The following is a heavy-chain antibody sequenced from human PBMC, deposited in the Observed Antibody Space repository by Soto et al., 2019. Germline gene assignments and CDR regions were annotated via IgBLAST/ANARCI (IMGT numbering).Heavy chain of an antibody. V-gene: IGHV5-51*01. CDR2: IYPGDSDT. Sequence: RGEPLKISCKGSGYSFTTYWIGWVRQMPGKGLEWMGIIYPGDSDTRYSPSFQGQVTISADKSINTAYLQWSSLKASDTAMYYCARSSVAGSYYYGMDVWGQGTTVTVSS. CDR1: GYSFTTYW. J-gene: IGHJ6*02. CDR3: ARSSVAGSYYYGMDV. D-gene: IGHD6-19*01.